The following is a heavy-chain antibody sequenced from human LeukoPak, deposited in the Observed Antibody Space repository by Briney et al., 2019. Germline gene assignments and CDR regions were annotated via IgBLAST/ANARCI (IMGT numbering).Heavy chain of an antibody. CDR1: GGSIANYY. V-gene: IGHV4-59*01. J-gene: IGHJ6*03. CDR2: IYYRGNT. CDR3: ARVPRSYYYYYYMDV. Sequence: PSETLSLTCTVSGGSIANYYWSWIRQPPGKGLEWIGYIYYRGNTNYNPSLKSRVTMSADTSKNQFSLKLSSVTAADTAVYYCARVPRSYYYYYYMDVWGKGTTVTVSS.